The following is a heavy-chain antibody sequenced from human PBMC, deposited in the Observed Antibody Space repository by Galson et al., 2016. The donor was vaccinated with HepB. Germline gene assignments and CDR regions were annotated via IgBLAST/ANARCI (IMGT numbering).Heavy chain of an antibody. J-gene: IGHJ6*02. D-gene: IGHD3-10*01. CDR2: IWYDGNKK. Sequence: SLRLSCAASGFTFSSYGMHWVRQAPGKGLEWVAVIWYDGNKKYYADSVKGRFTISRDNSKNTLYLQMNSLRAEDTAVYYCARDRRGLYYYGMDVWGQGTTVTVSS. CDR1: GFTFSSYG. V-gene: IGHV3-33*01. CDR3: ARDRRGLYYYGMDV.